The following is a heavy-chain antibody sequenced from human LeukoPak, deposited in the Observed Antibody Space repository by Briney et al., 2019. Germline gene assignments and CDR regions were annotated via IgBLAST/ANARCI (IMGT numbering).Heavy chain of an antibody. Sequence: GGSLRLSCAASGFTFSNAWMSWVRQAPGKGLEWVGRIKSTTDGGTTDYAAPVKGRFTISRDDSKNTLYLQMNSLKTEDTAVYYCTTDRGYNYHRGIIYYFDYWGQGTLVTVSS. CDR1: GFTFSNAW. D-gene: IGHD5-24*01. J-gene: IGHJ4*02. V-gene: IGHV3-15*01. CDR2: IKSTTDGGTT. CDR3: TTDRGYNYHRGIIYYFDY.